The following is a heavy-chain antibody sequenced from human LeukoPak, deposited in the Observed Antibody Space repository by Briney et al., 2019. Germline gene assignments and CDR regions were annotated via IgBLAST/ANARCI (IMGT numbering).Heavy chain of an antibody. CDR3: ARHDFWSGINY. J-gene: IGHJ4*02. CDR1: GGSLRNYY. D-gene: IGHD3-3*01. V-gene: IGHV4-59*08. CDR2: IYYSGST. Sequence: SETLSLTCTVSGGSLRNYYWSCIRQPPGKGLEWLGSIYYSGSTNYTPSLKSRVTISVDTSKNQFSLKLSSVTAADTAVYYCARHDFWSGINYWGQGTLVTVSS.